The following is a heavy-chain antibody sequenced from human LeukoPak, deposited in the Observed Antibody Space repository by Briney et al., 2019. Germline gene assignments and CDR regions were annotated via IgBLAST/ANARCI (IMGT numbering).Heavy chain of an antibody. Sequence: GESLKISCKGSGYSFTSYWIGWVRQMPGKGLEWMGIIYPGDSDTRYSPSFQGQVTISADKSISTAYLQCSSLKASDTAMYYCARRNGYSGYDYYGDYWGQGTLVTVSS. CDR3: ARRNGYSGYDYYGDY. D-gene: IGHD5-12*01. CDR1: GYSFTSYW. V-gene: IGHV5-51*01. J-gene: IGHJ4*02. CDR2: IYPGDSDT.